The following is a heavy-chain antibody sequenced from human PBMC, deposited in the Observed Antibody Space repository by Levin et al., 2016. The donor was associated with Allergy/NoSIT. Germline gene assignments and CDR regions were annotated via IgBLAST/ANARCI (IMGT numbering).Heavy chain of an antibody. CDR2: TYYRSKWYN. CDR3: AREEQWLVHDAFDI. J-gene: IGHJ3*02. D-gene: IGHD6-19*01. V-gene: IGHV6-1*01. Sequence: WIRQSPSRGLEWLGRTYYRSKWYNDYAVSVKSRITINPDTSKNQFSLQLNSVTPEDTAVYYCAREEQWLVHDAFDIWGQGTMVTVSS.